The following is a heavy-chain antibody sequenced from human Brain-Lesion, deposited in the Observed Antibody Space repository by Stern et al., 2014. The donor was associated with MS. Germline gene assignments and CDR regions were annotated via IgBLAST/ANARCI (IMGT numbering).Heavy chain of an antibody. V-gene: IGHV4-30-2*01. CDR2: IFHSGST. CDR3: ARIFGGNFDN. J-gene: IGHJ4*02. D-gene: IGHD4-23*01. Sequence: QVQLQESGSGLVKPSQTLSLTCAVSGGSISSGDYSWSWIRQPPGKSLEWIGYIFHSGSTYYNPSLKSRVSISVDRSKNHFSLKLSSVTAADTAMYYCARIFGGNFDNWGQGTLGTGS. CDR1: GGSISSGDYS.